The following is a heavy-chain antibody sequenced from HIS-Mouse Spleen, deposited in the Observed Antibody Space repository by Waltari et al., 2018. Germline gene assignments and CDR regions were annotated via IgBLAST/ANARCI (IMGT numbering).Heavy chain of an antibody. J-gene: IGHJ2*01. CDR2: MYYSRST. CDR1: GGSISSSSYY. D-gene: IGHD6-13*01. CDR3: AREIPYSSSWYDWYFDL. Sequence: QLQLQESGPGLVKPSETLSLTCTVSGGSISSSSYYWGWIRQPPGTGLEWLGSMYYSRSTYSNPSLKSRVTISVDTSKNQFSLKLSSVTAADTAVYYCAREIPYSSSWYDWYFDLWGRGTLVTVSS. V-gene: IGHV4-39*07.